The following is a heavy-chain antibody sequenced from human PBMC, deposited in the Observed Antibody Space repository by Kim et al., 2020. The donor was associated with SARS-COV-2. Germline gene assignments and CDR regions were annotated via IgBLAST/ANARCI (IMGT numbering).Heavy chain of an antibody. CDR2: IWLDGDNK. CDR1: GFTFSNYG. CDR3: ARGGITAAATDFDF. V-gene: IGHV3-33*01. Sequence: GGSLRLSCAASGFTFSNYGMHWVRQAPGKGLEWVALIWLDGDNKYYAQSVKGRVTISRDNSKNTLYLQMNSLRAEDTAVYYCARGGITAAATDFDFWGQGTLVTVSS. J-gene: IGHJ4*02. D-gene: IGHD6-13*01.